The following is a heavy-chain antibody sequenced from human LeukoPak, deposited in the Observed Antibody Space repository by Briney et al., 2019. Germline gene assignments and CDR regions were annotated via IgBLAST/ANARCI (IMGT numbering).Heavy chain of an antibody. D-gene: IGHD1-26*01. J-gene: IGHJ4*02. V-gene: IGHV3-64*02. CDR3: TGRYTGSSPFDY. CDR1: GFAFSTYH. Sequence: GGSLRLSCAASGFAFSTYHMHWVRQAPGKGLEYVSAIDSDGGGAYYADSVKGRFTISRDNSKNTLYLQMGSLRAEDMAVYYCTGRYTGSSPFDYWGQGTLVTVSS. CDR2: IDSDGGGA.